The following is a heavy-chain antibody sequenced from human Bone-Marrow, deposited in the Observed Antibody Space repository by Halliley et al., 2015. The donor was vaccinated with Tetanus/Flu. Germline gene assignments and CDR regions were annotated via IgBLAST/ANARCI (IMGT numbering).Heavy chain of an antibody. Sequence: TLSLTCAVSGDSISSGNWWSWVRQSPEKGLEWIGEIDHLGTTNYNPSLRGRVTISMDRSKNEFCLSLSSVTAADAAVYYCARDIYKGAVFDPWGQGTLVAVSS. V-gene: IGHV4-4*02. CDR3: ARDIYKGAVFDP. CDR1: GDSISSGNW. J-gene: IGHJ5*02. D-gene: IGHD3-10*01. CDR2: IDHLGTT.